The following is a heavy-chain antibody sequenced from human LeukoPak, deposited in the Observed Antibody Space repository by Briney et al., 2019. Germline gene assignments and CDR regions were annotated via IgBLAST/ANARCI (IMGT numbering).Heavy chain of an antibody. D-gene: IGHD1-1*01. CDR2: IGIDSGNT. CDR3: ARDHNYAFDN. CDR1: GFPFIEYS. V-gene: IGHV3-48*01. Sequence: GGSLRLSCTASGFPFIEYSMNWVRQAPGKGLEWISYIGIDSGNTKYADSVRGRFSISTDKAKNSLYLQMNSLRVEDTAVYYCARDHNYAFDNWGQGTLVSVAS. J-gene: IGHJ4*02.